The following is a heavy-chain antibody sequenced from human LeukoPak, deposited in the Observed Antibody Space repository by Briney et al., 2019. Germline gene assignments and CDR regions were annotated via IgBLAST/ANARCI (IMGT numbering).Heavy chain of an antibody. CDR3: ARGHFGGSVWFGELSGPGN. V-gene: IGHV1-46*01. CDR2: INPSGGST. Sequence: GASVKVSCKASGYTFTSYAMNWVRQAPGQGLEWMGIINPSGGSTRYAQKFQGRVTMTRDTSTSTVYMELSSLRSEDTAVYYCARGHFGGSVWFGELSGPGNWGQGTLVTVSS. J-gene: IGHJ4*02. CDR1: GYTFTSYA. D-gene: IGHD3-10*01.